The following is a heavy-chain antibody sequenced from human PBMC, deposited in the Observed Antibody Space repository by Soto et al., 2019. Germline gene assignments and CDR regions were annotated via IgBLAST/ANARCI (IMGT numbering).Heavy chain of an antibody. CDR3: EQAGGGVTEAFDI. CDR2: INHSGST. J-gene: IGHJ3*02. V-gene: IGHV4-34*01. CDR1: GGSFSGYY. D-gene: IGHD2-21*02. Sequence: QVQLQQWGAGLLKPSETLSLTCAVYGGSFSGYYWSWIRQPPGKGLEWIGEINHSGSTNYNPSLKRRVTISVDTSKNQFSLKLSSVTAADTAVCYCEQAGGGVTEAFDIWGQGTMVTVSS.